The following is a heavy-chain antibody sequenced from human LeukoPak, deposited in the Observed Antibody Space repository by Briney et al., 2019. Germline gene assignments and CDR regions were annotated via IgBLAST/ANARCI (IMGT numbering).Heavy chain of an antibody. D-gene: IGHD3-22*01. V-gene: IGHV3-23*01. CDR2: ISGSGGST. CDR1: GFTFSNYA. Sequence: GGSLRLSCAASGFTFSNYAMSWVRQAPGKGLEWVSAISGSGGSTYYADSVKGRFTISRDNSKNTLYLQMNSLRAEDTAVYYCAIQTTYYDSSGYYPPSDYWGQGTLVTVSS. CDR3: AIQTTYYDSSGYYPPSDY. J-gene: IGHJ4*02.